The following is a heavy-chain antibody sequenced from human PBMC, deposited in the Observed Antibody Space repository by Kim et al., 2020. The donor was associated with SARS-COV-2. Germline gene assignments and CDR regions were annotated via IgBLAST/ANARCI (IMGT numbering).Heavy chain of an antibody. CDR3: ARDLKYIAAAGIFDY. D-gene: IGHD6-13*01. CDR2: IYHSGST. Sequence: SETLSLTCTVSGYSISSGYYWGWIPQPPGKGLEWIGSIYHSGSTYYNPSLKSRVTISVDTSKNQFSLKLSSVTAADTAVYYCARDLKYIAAAGIFDYWG. CDR1: GYSISSGYY. J-gene: IGHJ4*01. V-gene: IGHV4-38-2*02.